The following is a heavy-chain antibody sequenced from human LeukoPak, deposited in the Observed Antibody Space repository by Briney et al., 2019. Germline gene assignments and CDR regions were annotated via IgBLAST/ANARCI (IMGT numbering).Heavy chain of an antibody. V-gene: IGHV3-30*18. D-gene: IGHD3-16*02. CDR2: ISYDGSNK. Sequence: GGSLRLSCEASGFTFSSYGMHWVRQAPGKGLEWVAVISYDGSNKYYADSVKGRFTISRDNSKNTLYLQMNNLRAEDTAVYYCAKCPVTFGGVIIVTTGYFDYWGQGTLVTVSS. CDR3: AKCPVTFGGVIIVTTGYFDY. J-gene: IGHJ4*02. CDR1: GFTFSSYG.